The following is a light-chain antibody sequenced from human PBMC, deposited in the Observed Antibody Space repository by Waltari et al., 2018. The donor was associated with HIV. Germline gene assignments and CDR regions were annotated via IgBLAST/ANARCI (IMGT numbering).Light chain of an antibody. Sequence: QSALTQPASVSGSPGQSITIPCPGTNSDVGGYKYVSWYQQHPGKAPRLMIYEVSNRPSGVSNRFSGSKSGDTASLTISGLQAEDEAAYYCSSYTSSNTLRFGGGTKLTVL. J-gene: IGLJ2*01. V-gene: IGLV2-14*01. CDR2: EVS. CDR3: SSYTSSNTLR. CDR1: NSDVGGYKY.